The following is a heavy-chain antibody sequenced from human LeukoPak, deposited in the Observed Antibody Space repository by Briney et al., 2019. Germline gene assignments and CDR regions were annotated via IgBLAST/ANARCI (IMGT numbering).Heavy chain of an antibody. J-gene: IGHJ4*02. CDR2: TYYSGST. CDR3: ARGDRSGDFGYYFDY. V-gene: IGHV4-59*01. D-gene: IGHD3-10*01. CDR1: GGSFSGYY. Sequence: MTSATLSLTCTVSGGSFSGYYWSWIRQPPGKGLEYIGYTYYSGSTNYNPSLKNRVTISVHTSKNQFSLKVNSVTAADTAVYYCARGDRSGDFGYYFDYWGQGTLVTVSS.